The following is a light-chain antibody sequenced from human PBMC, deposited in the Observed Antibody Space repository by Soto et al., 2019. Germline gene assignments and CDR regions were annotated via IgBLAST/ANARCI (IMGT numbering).Light chain of an antibody. Sequence: EVVLTQSPATLSLSPGERATLFCRASQSVSSYFAWYQQKPGQAPSLLIYDASTRATGIPARFSGSGSGTDYTLTITSLEPEDFAVYSCQQYGFSPISFGQGTRLEIK. CDR1: QSVSSY. V-gene: IGKV3-11*01. J-gene: IGKJ5*01. CDR2: DAS. CDR3: QQYGFSPIS.